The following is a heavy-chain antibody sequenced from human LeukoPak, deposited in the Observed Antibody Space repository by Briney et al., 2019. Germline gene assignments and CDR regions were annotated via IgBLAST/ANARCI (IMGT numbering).Heavy chain of an antibody. CDR3: AKGYAYGDYADY. V-gene: IGHV3-53*01. CDR2: IYSRGGT. CDR1: GFTVSSNF. D-gene: IGHD2-2*01. Sequence: PGGSLRLSCAASGFTVSSNFMSWVRQAPGKGLECVSVIYSRGGTYYADSVQGRFTISRDASKNTLFLQMNSLRADDTAVYYCAKGYAYGDYADYWGQGTLVTVSS. J-gene: IGHJ4*02.